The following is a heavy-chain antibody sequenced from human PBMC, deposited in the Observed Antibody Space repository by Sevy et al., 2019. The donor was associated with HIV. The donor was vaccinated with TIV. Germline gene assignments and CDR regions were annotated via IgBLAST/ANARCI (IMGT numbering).Heavy chain of an antibody. CDR1: GFTFSSYW. V-gene: IGHV3-74*01. CDR3: TTDSLNIAVAGTVSAFDI. J-gene: IGHJ3*02. Sequence: GGSLRLSCAASGFTFSSYWMHWVRQAPGKGLLWVSLINGDGGSANDADSVKGRFIISRDNAKNTLYLQMNSLKTEDTAVYYCTTDSLNIAVAGTVSAFDIWGQGTMVTVSS. D-gene: IGHD6-19*01. CDR2: INGDGGSA.